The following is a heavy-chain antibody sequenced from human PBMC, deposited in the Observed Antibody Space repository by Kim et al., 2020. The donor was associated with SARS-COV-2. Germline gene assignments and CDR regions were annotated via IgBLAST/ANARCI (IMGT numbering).Heavy chain of an antibody. D-gene: IGHD3-3*01. CDR3: ARDTHNWSGYSPPDY. Sequence: DSVKGRFTISRDNSKNTLYLQMNSLRAEDTAVYYCARDTHNWSGYSPPDYWGQGTLVTVSS. V-gene: IGHV3-30*01. J-gene: IGHJ4*02.